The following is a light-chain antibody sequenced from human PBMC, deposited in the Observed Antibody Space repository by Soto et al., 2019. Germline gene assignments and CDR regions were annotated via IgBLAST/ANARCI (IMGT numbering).Light chain of an antibody. Sequence: QSALTQPASVSGSPGQSITISCTGTSRDVGGYNSVSWYQQHPGKAPKLMIYEVSNRPSGVSNRFSGSKSGNTASLTISGLQAEDEADYYCSSSTSSSSYVFGTGTKLTVL. CDR1: SRDVGGYNS. V-gene: IGLV2-14*01. CDR3: SSSTSSSSYV. J-gene: IGLJ1*01. CDR2: EVS.